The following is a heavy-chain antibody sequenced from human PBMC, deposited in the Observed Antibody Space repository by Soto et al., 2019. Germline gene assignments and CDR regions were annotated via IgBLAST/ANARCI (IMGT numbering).Heavy chain of an antibody. CDR2: ISSSSRTT. J-gene: IGHJ6*02. Sequence: EVQLVESGGGLVQPGGSLRLSCAASGFTFSSYSMNWVRQAPGKGLEWVSCISSSSRTTYYADSVEGRFTISRENAKNSLNLQMNSLRAEYTPVSYCETEMLEKAMEHRTAMDAWGQGPT. CDR1: GFTFSSYS. CDR3: ETEMLEKAMEHRTAMDA. V-gene: IGHV3-48*01. D-gene: IGHD5-18*01.